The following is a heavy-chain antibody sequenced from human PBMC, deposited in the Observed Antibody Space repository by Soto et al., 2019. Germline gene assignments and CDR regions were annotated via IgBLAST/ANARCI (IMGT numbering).Heavy chain of an antibody. J-gene: IGHJ6*02. Sequence: QVQLVESGGGVVQPGRSLRLSCAASGFTFSSYGMHWVRQAPGKGLEWVAVISYDGSNKYYADSVKGRFTISRDNSKNTLYLQMNSLRAEDTAVYYCARDGASYGPYYYGMDVWGQGTTVTVSS. CDR2: ISYDGSNK. CDR1: GFTFSSYG. V-gene: IGHV3-30*19. CDR3: ARDGASYGPYYYGMDV. D-gene: IGHD5-18*01.